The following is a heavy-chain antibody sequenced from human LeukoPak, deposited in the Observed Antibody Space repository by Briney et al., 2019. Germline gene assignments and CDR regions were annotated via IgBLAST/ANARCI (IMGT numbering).Heavy chain of an antibody. D-gene: IGHD2-21*01. V-gene: IGHV3-74*01. Sequence: GGSLRLSCAASGFTFSNSWMHWVRQAPRKGLVWVSRINNDGSDTTYADSVKGRFTIYRHNAKNTLYLQMMSLRPEDTSVYYCVRDGPAYSFEYWGQGTLVTVSS. CDR3: VRDGPAYSFEY. J-gene: IGHJ4*02. CDR1: GFTFSNSW. CDR2: INNDGSDT.